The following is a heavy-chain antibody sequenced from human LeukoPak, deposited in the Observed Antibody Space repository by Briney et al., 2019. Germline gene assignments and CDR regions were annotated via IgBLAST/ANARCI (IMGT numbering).Heavy chain of an antibody. D-gene: IGHD3-22*01. CDR3: ARVRVNYYDSSGYSYYFDY. CDR1: GFTVSSNY. V-gene: IGHV3-53*01. Sequence: GGSLRLSCAASGFTVSSNYMSWVRQAPGKGLEWVSVIYSGGSTYYADSVKGRFTISRDNSKNTLYPQMNSLRAEDTAVYYCARVRVNYYDSSGYSYYFDYWGQGTLVTVSS. J-gene: IGHJ4*02. CDR2: IYSGGST.